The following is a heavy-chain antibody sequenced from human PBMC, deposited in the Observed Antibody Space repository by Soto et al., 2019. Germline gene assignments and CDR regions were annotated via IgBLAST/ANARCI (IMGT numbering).Heavy chain of an antibody. V-gene: IGHV3-23*01. Sequence: PGGSLRLSCAASGFTFSNYVMSRVRQAPGKGLEWVSGVRGSGRAPYHADSVKGRFTISRDNSKNTLYLQMNSLRAEDTAVYFCARSDITGTQQGYFDYWGQGTLVTVSS. CDR1: GFTFSNYV. J-gene: IGHJ4*02. D-gene: IGHD1-20*01. CDR3: ARSDITGTQQGYFDY. CDR2: VRGSGRAP.